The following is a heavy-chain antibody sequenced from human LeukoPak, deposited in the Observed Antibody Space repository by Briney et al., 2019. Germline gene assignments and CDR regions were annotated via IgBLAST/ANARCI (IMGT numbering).Heavy chain of an antibody. CDR3: ARDNSVRDEAWWFNP. J-gene: IGHJ5*02. CDR2: ISPSGGST. V-gene: IGHV1-46*01. CDR1: GYTFTSNY. Sequence: ASVKVSCKAFGYTFTSNYMHWVRQAPRQGPEWMGVISPSGGSTTYAQKFQGRVTLTRDMSTSTDYLELSSLRSEDTAVYYCARDNSVRDEAWWFNPWGQGALVTISS. D-gene: IGHD5-24*01.